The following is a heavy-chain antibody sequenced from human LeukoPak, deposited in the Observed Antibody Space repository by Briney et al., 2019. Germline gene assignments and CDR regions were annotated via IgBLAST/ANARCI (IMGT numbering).Heavy chain of an antibody. CDR3: ARVNYYDSSGYYNDAFDI. CDR2: IYTSGST. CDR1: GGSISSYY. V-gene: IGHV4-4*07. J-gene: IGHJ3*02. D-gene: IGHD3-22*01. Sequence: SETLSLTCTVSGGSISSYYWSWIRQPAGKGLEWIGRIYTSGSTNYNPSLKSRVTMSVDTSKNQFSLKLSSVTAADTAVYYCARVNYYDSSGYYNDAFDIWGQGTMVTVSS.